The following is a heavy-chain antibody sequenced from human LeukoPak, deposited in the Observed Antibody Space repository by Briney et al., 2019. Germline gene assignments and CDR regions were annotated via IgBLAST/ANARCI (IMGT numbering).Heavy chain of an antibody. J-gene: IGHJ4*02. D-gene: IGHD6-19*01. CDR1: GGSISSYH. CDR2: IYYIGST. CDR3: ARHGYSSGWTNFDY. Sequence: SETLSLTCTVSGGSISSYHWSWIRQPPGKGLEWIGYIYYIGSTNYNPSLKSRVTISVDTSKNQFSLKLSSVTAADTAVYYCARHGYSSGWTNFDYWGQGTLVTVSS. V-gene: IGHV4-59*08.